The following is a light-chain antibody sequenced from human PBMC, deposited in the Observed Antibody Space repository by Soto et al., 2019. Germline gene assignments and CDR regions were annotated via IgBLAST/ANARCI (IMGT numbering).Light chain of an antibody. V-gene: IGKV3-11*01. Sequence: ILVTQAPATLSLSSGVGASLSCRASQSVSSNLAWYQQKPGQAPRLLIYDASNRATGIPARFSGSGSGTDFTLTIRSRQPENLSSYYLQQPLNRPLPSFGPGTRLE. CDR3: QQPLNRPLPS. CDR1: QSVSSN. J-gene: IGKJ5*01. CDR2: DAS.